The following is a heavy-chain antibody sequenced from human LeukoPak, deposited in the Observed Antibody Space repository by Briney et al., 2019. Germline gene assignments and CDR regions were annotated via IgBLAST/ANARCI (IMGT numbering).Heavy chain of an antibody. D-gene: IGHD4-17*01. CDR2: IYHSGST. V-gene: IGHV4-30-2*01. CDR1: GGSISSGGYS. Sequence: SETLSLTCAVSGGSISSGGYSWSWIRQPPGKGLEWIGYIYHSGSTYYNPSLKSRVTISVDRSKNQFSLKLSSVTAADTAVYYCARVIMYGDYNWFDPWGQGTLVTVSS. J-gene: IGHJ5*02. CDR3: ARVIMYGDYNWFDP.